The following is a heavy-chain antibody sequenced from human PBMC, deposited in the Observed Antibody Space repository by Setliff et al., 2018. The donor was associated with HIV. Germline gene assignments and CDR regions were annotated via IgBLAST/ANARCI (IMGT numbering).Heavy chain of an antibody. V-gene: IGHV5-51*01. CDR2: TYPGDSDA. CDR3: ARGATGNLEALDI. Sequence: PGESLKISCKGSGYSFTNSWIGWVRQMPGKGLEWMGITYPGDSDAKYNPSFQGQVTISADKSISTAYLQWSNLKASDTAMYYCARGATGNLEALDIWGQGTMVTVSS. D-gene: IGHD6-13*01. J-gene: IGHJ3*02. CDR1: GYSFTNSW.